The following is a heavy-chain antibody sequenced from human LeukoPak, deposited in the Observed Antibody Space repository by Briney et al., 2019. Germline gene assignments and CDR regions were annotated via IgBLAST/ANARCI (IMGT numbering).Heavy chain of an antibody. D-gene: IGHD3-10*01. CDR2: IYTSGGT. Sequence: SETLPLTCTVSGGSISSGSYYWSRIRQPAGKGLEWIGRIYTSGGTNYNPSLKSRVTISVDTSKNQFSLKLSSVTAADTAVYYCAREPWEMYGSGSYYNGDAFDIWGQGTMVTVSS. J-gene: IGHJ3*02. V-gene: IGHV4-61*02. CDR3: AREPWEMYGSGSYYNGDAFDI. CDR1: GGSISSGSYY.